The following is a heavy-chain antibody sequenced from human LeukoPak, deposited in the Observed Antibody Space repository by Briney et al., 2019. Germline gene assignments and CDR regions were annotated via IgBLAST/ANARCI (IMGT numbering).Heavy chain of an antibody. CDR2: ISAYNGNT. J-gene: IGHJ4*02. CDR1: GYTFTSYG. V-gene: IGHV1-18*01. Sequence: ASVKVSCKASGYTFTSYGISWVRQAPGQGLEWMGWISAYNGNTNYAQKLQGRVTMTTDTSTSTAYMELRSLRSDDTAVYYCARDVDYYGSGSYWADWGQGTLVTVSS. CDR3: ARDVDYYGSGSYWAD. D-gene: IGHD3-10*01.